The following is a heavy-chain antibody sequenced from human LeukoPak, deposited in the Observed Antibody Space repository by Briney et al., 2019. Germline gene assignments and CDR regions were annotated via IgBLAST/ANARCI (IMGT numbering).Heavy chain of an antibody. Sequence: SETLSLTCTVSGGSVNSGSYYWGWIRQPPGEGLEWIGNIYYSGSTSYSPSLKSRVTISVDTSKNQFSLKLNSVTAADTAVYYCAREPYGSGRFDYWGQGTLVTVSS. CDR2: IYYSGST. D-gene: IGHD3-10*01. CDR3: AREPYGSGRFDY. CDR1: GGSVNSGSYY. V-gene: IGHV4-39*02. J-gene: IGHJ4*02.